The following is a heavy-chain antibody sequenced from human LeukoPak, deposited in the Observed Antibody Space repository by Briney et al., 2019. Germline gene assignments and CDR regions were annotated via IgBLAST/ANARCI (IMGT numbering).Heavy chain of an antibody. CDR3: ARDLNKWLISRGLDH. CDR1: GFTFSDYY. CDR2: ISGSGGTT. V-gene: IGHV3-11*01. D-gene: IGHD5-12*01. Sequence: GGSLRLSCAVSGFTFSDYYMSWIRQAPGKGLEWVSYISGSGGTTYYADSVKGRFAISRDDAKNSVYLQMNSLRAEDTAVYYCARDLNKWLISRGLDHWGQGTPVTVSS. J-gene: IGHJ4*02.